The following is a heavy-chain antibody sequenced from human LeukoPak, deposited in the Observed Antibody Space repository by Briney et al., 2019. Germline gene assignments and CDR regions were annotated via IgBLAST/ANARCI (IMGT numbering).Heavy chain of an antibody. CDR2: INAGNGNT. Sequence: ASVKVSCKASGYTFTSYAMHWVRQAPGQRLEWMGWINAGNGNTKYSQKFQGRVTITRDTSASTAYMELSSLRSEDTAVYYCARGASSSWYYYGMDVWGKGTTVTVSS. CDR1: GYTFTSYA. J-gene: IGHJ6*04. D-gene: IGHD6-13*01. V-gene: IGHV1-3*01. CDR3: ARGASSSWYYYGMDV.